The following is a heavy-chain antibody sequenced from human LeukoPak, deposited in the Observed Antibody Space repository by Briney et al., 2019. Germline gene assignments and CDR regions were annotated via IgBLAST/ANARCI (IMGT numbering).Heavy chain of an antibody. Sequence: SETLSLTCAVYGGSSSGYYWSWIRQPPGKGLEWIGEINHSGSTNYNPSLKSRGTISVDTSKNQFSLKLSSVTAADTAVYYCATLTSSSFPNWFDPWGQGTLVTVSS. CDR3: ATLTSSSFPNWFDP. J-gene: IGHJ5*02. CDR2: INHSGST. D-gene: IGHD6-13*01. V-gene: IGHV4-34*01. CDR1: GGSSSGYY.